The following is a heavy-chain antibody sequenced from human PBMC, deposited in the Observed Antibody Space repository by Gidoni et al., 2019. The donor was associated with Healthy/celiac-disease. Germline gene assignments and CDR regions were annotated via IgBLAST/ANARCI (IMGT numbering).Heavy chain of an antibody. CDR2: IWYDGSKK. V-gene: IGHV3-33*01. D-gene: IGHD3-10*01. CDR1: GVTFSSYG. Sequence: QVQLVESGGGVVQPGRSLSLSCAASGVTFSSYGMRWGRQDPGKGLEWVAVIWYDGSKKYYADSVKGRFTISRDNSKNTLYLQMNSLRAEDTAVYYCARDPQNGSGSYFQFDYWGQGTLVTVSS. J-gene: IGHJ4*02. CDR3: ARDPQNGSGSYFQFDY.